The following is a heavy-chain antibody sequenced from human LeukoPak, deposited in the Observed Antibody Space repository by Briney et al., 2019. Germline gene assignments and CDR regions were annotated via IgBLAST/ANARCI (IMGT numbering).Heavy chain of an antibody. V-gene: IGHV1-18*01. J-gene: IGHJ4*02. D-gene: IGHD3-10*01. CDR2: ISGYNGNT. CDR3: ARGYYFGSGSDYTHYFDY. Sequence: GASVTVSCKASGYAFTRYGISWVRQAPGQGFEWMGWISGYNGNTNYAQKFQGRVTVTTDTSTSTAYMELRSLRSDDTAVYFCARGYYFGSGSDYTHYFDYWGQGTLVTVSS. CDR1: GYAFTRYG.